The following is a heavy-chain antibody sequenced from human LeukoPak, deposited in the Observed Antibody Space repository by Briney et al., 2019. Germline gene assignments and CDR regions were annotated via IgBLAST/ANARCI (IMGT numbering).Heavy chain of an antibody. V-gene: IGHV4-59*08. CDR2: IHYTGST. J-gene: IGHJ5*02. CDR1: GGSISSYY. CDR3: ARAYSSSWYWNWFDP. D-gene: IGHD6-13*01. Sequence: SETLSLTCTVSGGSISSYYWSWIRQSPGKGLECIGYIHYTGSTYYNPSLKSRVTISVDMSKNQFSLKMSSVTAADTAVYYCARAYSSSWYWNWFDPWGQGTLVTVSS.